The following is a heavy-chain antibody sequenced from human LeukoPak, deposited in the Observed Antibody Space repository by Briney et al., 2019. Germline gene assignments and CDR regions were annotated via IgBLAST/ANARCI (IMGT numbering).Heavy chain of an antibody. CDR1: GGSISSSSYY. J-gene: IGHJ6*03. Sequence: SETLSLTCTVSGGSISSSSYYWGWIRQPPGKGLEWIGSIYYSGSTYYNPSLKSRVTISVDTSKNQFSLKLSSVTAADTAVYYRARRKATGLYYYYYMDVWGKGTTVTVSS. D-gene: IGHD1-1*01. CDR3: ARRKATGLYYYYYMDV. CDR2: IYYSGST. V-gene: IGHV4-39*01.